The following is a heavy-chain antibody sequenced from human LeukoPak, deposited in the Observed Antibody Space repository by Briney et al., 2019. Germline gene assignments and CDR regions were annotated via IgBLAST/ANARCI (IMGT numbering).Heavy chain of an antibody. D-gene: IGHD3-9*01. CDR3: ARGEAGQYDILPYYFDY. J-gene: IGHJ4*02. CDR2: IYYSGST. Sequence: PSQTLSPTCTVSGGSISSGDSYWSWIRQHPGRGLEWIGYIYYSGSTYYNPSLKSRVTISVDTSKNQFSLKLSSVTAADTAVYYCARGEAGQYDILPYYFDYWGQGALVTVSS. CDR1: GGSISSGDSY. V-gene: IGHV4-31*03.